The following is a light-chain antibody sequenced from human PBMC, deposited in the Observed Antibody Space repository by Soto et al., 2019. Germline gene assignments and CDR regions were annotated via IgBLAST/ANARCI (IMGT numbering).Light chain of an antibody. CDR2: DVN. CDR1: SSDVGRYNY. V-gene: IGLV2-14*01. J-gene: IGLJ2*01. Sequence: QSALTQPASVSGFPGQSITISCTGTSSDVGRYNYVSWYQQHPGKAPKLMIYDVNNRPSGVSNRFSGSKSGNTASLTISGLQAEDEADYYCSSYTSSSTRVVFGGGTKVTVL. CDR3: SSYTSSSTRVV.